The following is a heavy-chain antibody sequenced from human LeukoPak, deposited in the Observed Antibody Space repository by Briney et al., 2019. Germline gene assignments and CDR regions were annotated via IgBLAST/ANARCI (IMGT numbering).Heavy chain of an antibody. V-gene: IGHV3-20*04. CDR1: GFTFDDYG. CDR3: ARVGADYSSGRVDY. Sequence: GGSLRLSCAASGFTFDDYGMSWVRQAPGKGLEWVSGINWNGGSTGYADSVKGRFTISRDNAKNSLYLQMNSLRAEDTALYYCARVGADYSSGRVDYWGQGTLVNVSS. CDR2: INWNGGST. D-gene: IGHD4-11*01. J-gene: IGHJ4*02.